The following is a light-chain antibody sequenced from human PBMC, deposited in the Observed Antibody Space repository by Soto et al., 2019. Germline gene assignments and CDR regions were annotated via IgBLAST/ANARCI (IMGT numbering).Light chain of an antibody. V-gene: IGKV1-39*01. Sequence: DIQMTQSPSSLSASVGDRVTITCRASQTISTYLNWYQQKPGKAPKLLIYAASTLQSGVPSRFSGSGSATDFTITINSLQPEDFATYYCQQSHGIPYTFGQGTKLEIK. CDR1: QTISTY. J-gene: IGKJ2*01. CDR3: QQSHGIPYT. CDR2: AAS.